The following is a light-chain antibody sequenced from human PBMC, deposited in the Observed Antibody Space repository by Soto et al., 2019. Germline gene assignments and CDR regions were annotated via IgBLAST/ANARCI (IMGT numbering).Light chain of an antibody. J-gene: IGLJ1*01. CDR3: SSYTSSSTYV. CDR2: DVS. V-gene: IGLV2-14*01. Sequence: QSALTQPASVSGSPGQPITISCTGTSSDVGGYNYVSWYQQHPGKAPKLMIYDVSNRPSGVSNRFSCSKSGNTASPTISGLQAADEADYYCSSYTSSSTYVFGTGTKLTVL. CDR1: SSDVGGYNY.